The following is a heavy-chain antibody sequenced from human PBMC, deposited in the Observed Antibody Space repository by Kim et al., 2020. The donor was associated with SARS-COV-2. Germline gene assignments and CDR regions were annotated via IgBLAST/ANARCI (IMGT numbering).Heavy chain of an antibody. Sequence: SPSLKSRLTITKDTSKNQVVLTMTNMDPVDTATYYCAYGSGSYYKKIFDYWGQGTLVTVSS. D-gene: IGHD3-10*01. CDR3: AYGSGSYYKKIFDY. J-gene: IGHJ4*02. V-gene: IGHV2-5*01.